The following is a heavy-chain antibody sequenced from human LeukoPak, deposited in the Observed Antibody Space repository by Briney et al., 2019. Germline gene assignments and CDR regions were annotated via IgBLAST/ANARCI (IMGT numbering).Heavy chain of an antibody. CDR2: ISSSSSYI. CDR1: GFTFSSYS. J-gene: IGHJ6*03. V-gene: IGHV3-21*01. CDR3: ARDGYGYYYMDV. Sequence: PGGSLRLSCAASGFTFSSYSMNWVRQAPGKGLEWVSSISSSSSYIYYADSVKGRFTISRDNAKNSLYLQMNSLRAEDTAVYYCARDGYGYYYMDVWGKGTTVTVSS. D-gene: IGHD2-2*03.